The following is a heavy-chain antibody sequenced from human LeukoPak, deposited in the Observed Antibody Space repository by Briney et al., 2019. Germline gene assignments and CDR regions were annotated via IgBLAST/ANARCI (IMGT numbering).Heavy chain of an antibody. J-gene: IGHJ4*02. CDR3: AKKGCRSTSRYEFDY. V-gene: IGHV3-30*02. CDR1: GFTFSSYG. D-gene: IGHD2-2*01. Sequence: GGSLRLSCAASGFTFSSYGMHWVRQAPGKGLEWVAFIRYDGSNKYYADSVKGRFTISRDNSKNTLYLQMNSLRAEDTAVYYCAKKGCRSTSRYEFDYWGQGTLVTVSS. CDR2: IRYDGSNK.